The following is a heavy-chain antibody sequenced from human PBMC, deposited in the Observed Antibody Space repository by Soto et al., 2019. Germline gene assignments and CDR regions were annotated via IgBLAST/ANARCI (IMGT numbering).Heavy chain of an antibody. J-gene: IGHJ4*02. CDR2: IYSGGRN. V-gene: IGHV4-61*02. Sequence: SETLSLTCSVSGGSISSGYYYWSWIRQPAGKGLEWIGRIYSGGRNNYNPSLKSRVTMSVDTSKNQFSLRLSSVTAADTAMYYCARGSSRWDYWGQGTLVTVSS. D-gene: IGHD6-13*01. CDR1: GGSISSGYYY. CDR3: ARGSSRWDY.